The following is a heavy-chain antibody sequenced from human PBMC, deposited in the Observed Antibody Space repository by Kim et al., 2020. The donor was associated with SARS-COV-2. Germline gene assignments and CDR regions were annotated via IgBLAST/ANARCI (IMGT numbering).Heavy chain of an antibody. Sequence: ASVKVSCKVSGYTLTELSMHWVRQAPGKGLEWMGGFDPEDGETIYAQKFQGRVTMTEDTSTDTAYMELSSLRSEDTAVYYCAASSPYGSGSYYRNLDYWGQGTLVTVSS. CDR1: GYTLTELS. V-gene: IGHV1-24*01. CDR3: AASSPYGSGSYYRNLDY. CDR2: FDPEDGET. J-gene: IGHJ4*02. D-gene: IGHD3-10*01.